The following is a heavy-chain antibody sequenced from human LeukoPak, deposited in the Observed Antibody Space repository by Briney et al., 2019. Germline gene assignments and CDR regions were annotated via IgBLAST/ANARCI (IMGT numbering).Heavy chain of an antibody. V-gene: IGHV3-33*08. Sequence: GGSLRLSCAASGFTFSSYSMNWVRQAPGKGLEWVAVIWYDGSNKYYADSVKGRFTISRDNSKNTLYLQMNSLRAEDTAVYYCARDPDIVATTPQPDYWGQGTLVTVSS. D-gene: IGHD5-12*01. J-gene: IGHJ4*02. CDR2: IWYDGSNK. CDR1: GFTFSSYS. CDR3: ARDPDIVATTPQPDY.